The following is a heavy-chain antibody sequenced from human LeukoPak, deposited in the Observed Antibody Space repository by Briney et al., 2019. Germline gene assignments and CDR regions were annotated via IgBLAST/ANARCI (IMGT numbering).Heavy chain of an antibody. CDR3: ATDLYLYDNSGENAGWFDP. CDR2: ISAYNGNT. D-gene: IGHD3-22*01. CDR1: GYTFNTYG. J-gene: IGHJ5*02. Sequence: ASVKVSCKASGYTFNTYGISWMRQAPGQGLECMGWISAYNGNTNYTQQFQGRVTMTTDTSTSTAYMELSSLRSEDTAVYYCATDLYLYDNSGENAGWFDPWGQGTLVTVSS. V-gene: IGHV1-18*01.